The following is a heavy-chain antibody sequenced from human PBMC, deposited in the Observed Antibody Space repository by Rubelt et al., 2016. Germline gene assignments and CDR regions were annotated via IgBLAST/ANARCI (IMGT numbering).Heavy chain of an antibody. J-gene: IGHJ3*02. CDR2: INSDGSST. V-gene: IGHV3-74*01. D-gene: IGHD2-2*02. CDR1: GFTFSSYW. Sequence: EVQLVESGGGLVQPGGSLRLSCAASGFTFSSYWMHWVRQAPGKGLVWVSRINSDGSSTSYADSVKGRFPISRDNAKNTLYLQMNSLRAEDTAVYYCARSGPDVVVPAAIRVEGDAFDIWGQGTMVTVSS. CDR3: ARSGPDVVVPAAIRVEGDAFDI.